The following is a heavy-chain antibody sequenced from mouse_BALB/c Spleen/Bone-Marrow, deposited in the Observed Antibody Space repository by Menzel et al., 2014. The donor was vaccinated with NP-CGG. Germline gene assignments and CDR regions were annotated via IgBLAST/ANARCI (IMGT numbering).Heavy chain of an antibody. CDR2: IVPSSGYT. CDR1: GYTFTTYT. J-gene: IGHJ3*01. CDR3: AREARTGAWFAY. Sequence: VMLVESGAELARPGASVKMSCKASGYTFTTYTIQWVKRRPGRGLEWIGYIVPSSGYTDYNQKFKDKTSLTADKSSNTAYIQLSSLTSADSAVYYCAREARTGAWFAYWGQGTLVTVSA. V-gene: IGHV1-4*02. D-gene: IGHD4-1*01.